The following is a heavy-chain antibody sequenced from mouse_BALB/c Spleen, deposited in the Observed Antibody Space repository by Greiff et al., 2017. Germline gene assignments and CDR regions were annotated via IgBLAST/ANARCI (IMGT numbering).Heavy chain of an antibody. V-gene: IGHV14-1*02. J-gene: IGHJ3*01. CDR2: IDPENGNT. CDR3: ARAHYYSSSFWFAY. Sequence: VQLQQSGAELVRPGASVKLSCKASGFNIKDYYMHWVKQRPEQGLEWIGWIDPENGNTIYDPKFQGKASITADTSSNTAYLQLSSLTSEDTAVYYCARAHYYSSSFWFAYWGQGTLVTVSA. D-gene: IGHD1-1*01. CDR1: GFNIKDYY.